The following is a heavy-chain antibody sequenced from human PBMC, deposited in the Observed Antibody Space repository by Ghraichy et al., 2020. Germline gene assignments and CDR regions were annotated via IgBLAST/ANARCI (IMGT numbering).Heavy chain of an antibody. CDR3: ARPGVYYYDSSGYYPAGYGMDV. Sequence: SETLSLTCTVSGGSISSSSYYWGWIRQPPGKGLEWIGSIYYSGSTYYNPSLKSRVTISVDTSKNQFSLKLSSVTAADTAVYYCARPGVYYYDSSGYYPAGYGMDVWGQGTTVTVSS. CDR1: GGSISSSSYY. J-gene: IGHJ6*02. V-gene: IGHV4-39*01. D-gene: IGHD3-22*01. CDR2: IYYSGST.